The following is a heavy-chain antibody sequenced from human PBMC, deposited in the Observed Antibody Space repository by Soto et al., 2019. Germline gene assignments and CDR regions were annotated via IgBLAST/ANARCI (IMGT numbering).Heavy chain of an antibody. D-gene: IGHD5-12*01. J-gene: IGHJ4*02. V-gene: IGHV4-59*01. CDR1: GGSISSYY. CDR3: ARRDGYNPFDY. Sequence: QVQLQESGPGLVKPSETLSLTFTVSGGSISSYYWSWIRQPPGKGLEWIGYIYYSGSTNYNPSLKSRATISVDTSKNQFSLILSSVTAADTAVYYCARRDGYNPFDYWGQGTLVTVSS. CDR2: IYYSGST.